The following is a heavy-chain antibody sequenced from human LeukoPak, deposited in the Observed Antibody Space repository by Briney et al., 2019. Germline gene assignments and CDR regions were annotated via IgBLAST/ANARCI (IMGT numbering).Heavy chain of an antibody. CDR1: GYTFTYNY. J-gene: IGHJ4*02. V-gene: IGHV1-2*02. Sequence: GASVKVSFKASGYTFTYNYLHWVRPAPGQGLGWMGWINPNSSGTNYAQKFQDRVTMTRDTCISTAYMELSRLRSDDTAVYYCARIRGLVPRQYYFDYWGQGTLVTVSS. D-gene: IGHD3/OR15-3a*01. CDR2: INPNSSGT. CDR3: ARIRGLVPRQYYFDY.